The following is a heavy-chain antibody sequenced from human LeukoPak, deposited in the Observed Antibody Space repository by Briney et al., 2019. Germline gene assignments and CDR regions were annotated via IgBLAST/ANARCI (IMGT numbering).Heavy chain of an antibody. Sequence: GGSLRLSCAASGFTFSSYSMNWVRQAPGKGLEWVSSISSSSSYIYYADSVKGRFTISRDNAKNSLYLQMNSLKTEDTAVYYCTRPTIAVAGNDYWGQGILVTVSS. CDR2: ISSSSSYI. V-gene: IGHV3-21*04. CDR3: TRPTIAVAGNDY. J-gene: IGHJ4*02. CDR1: GFTFSSYS. D-gene: IGHD6-19*01.